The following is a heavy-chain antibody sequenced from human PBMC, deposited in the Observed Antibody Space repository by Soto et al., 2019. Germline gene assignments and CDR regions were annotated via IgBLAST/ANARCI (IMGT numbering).Heavy chain of an antibody. CDR3: ARDRVYYDSSGYYTDYFDY. Sequence: QVQLVQSGAEVKKPGSSVKVSCKASGGTFSSYAISWVRQAPGQGLEWMGGIIPIFGTANYAQKFQGRVTIPADESTSTAYMELSSLRSEDTAVYYCARDRVYYDSSGYYTDYFDYWGQGTLVTVSS. CDR1: GGTFSSYA. D-gene: IGHD3-22*01. CDR2: IIPIFGTA. J-gene: IGHJ4*02. V-gene: IGHV1-69*12.